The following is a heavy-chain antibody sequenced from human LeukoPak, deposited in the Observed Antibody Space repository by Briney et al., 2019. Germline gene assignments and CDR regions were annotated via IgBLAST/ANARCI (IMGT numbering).Heavy chain of an antibody. CDR1: GFTFSSYE. V-gene: IGHV3-48*03. D-gene: IGHD3-10*01. J-gene: IGHJ4*02. CDR2: ISSSGSTI. CDR3: AREFRGSNIFDY. Sequence: GGSLRLSCAASGFTFSSYELNWVRHAPGKGLEWVSYISSSGSTIYYADSVKGRFTISRDNAKNSLYLQMNSLRVEDTAVYYCAREFRGSNIFDYWGQGTLVTVSS.